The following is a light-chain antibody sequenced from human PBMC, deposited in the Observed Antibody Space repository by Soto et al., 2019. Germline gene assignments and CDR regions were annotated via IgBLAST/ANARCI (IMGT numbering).Light chain of an antibody. CDR2: DAS. CDR1: QSVGTY. J-gene: IGKJ3*01. Sequence: EILLTQSPATRSLSPGERAILSCRASQSVGTYLAWYQQKPGQAPRLLIYDASNRATGIPARFGGSGSGTDFTLTINSLEPEDFAVYYCQQRSNWPGTFGPGTKVDI. V-gene: IGKV3-11*01. CDR3: QQRSNWPGT.